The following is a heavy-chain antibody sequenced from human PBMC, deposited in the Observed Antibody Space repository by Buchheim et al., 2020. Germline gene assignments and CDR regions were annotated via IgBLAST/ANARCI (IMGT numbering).Heavy chain of an antibody. CDR1: GFSLSTSGVG. CDR3: AHRRYDFWSAYRRRGDYFDY. D-gene: IGHD3-3*01. J-gene: IGHJ4*02. V-gene: IGHV2-5*01. Sequence: QITLKESGPTLVKPTQTLTLTCPFSGFSLSTSGVGVGWIRQPPGKALEWLALFYWNVDKLSRPSLQSRLTITKDTSQYQVVLTRTNMDPVDTATYYGAHRRYDFWSAYRRRGDYFDYWGQGTL. CDR2: FYWNVDK.